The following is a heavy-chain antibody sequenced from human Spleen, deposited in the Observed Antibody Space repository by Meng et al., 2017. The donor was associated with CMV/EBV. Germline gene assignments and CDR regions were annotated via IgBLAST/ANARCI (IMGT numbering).Heavy chain of an antibody. CDR1: GGSISSSSDY. Sequence: SGGSISSSSDYWVWVRQPPGKGLEWIGSIFYNGIAYSNPSLTSRVTISIDTSKNQLSVKLSSVTAADTAVYYCARGGVYFEGPMDYWGQGTLVTVSS. D-gene: IGHD1-14*01. CDR2: IFYNGIA. V-gene: IGHV4-39*07. J-gene: IGHJ4*02. CDR3: ARGGVYFEGPMDY.